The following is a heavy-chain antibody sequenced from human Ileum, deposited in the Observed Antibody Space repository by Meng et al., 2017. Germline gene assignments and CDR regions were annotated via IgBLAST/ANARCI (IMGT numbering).Heavy chain of an antibody. V-gene: IGHV3-7*01. CDR2: IKPDGSEK. CDR1: GFTFRSYW. CDR3: ARDSQSSGWAFDY. D-gene: IGHD6-19*01. Sequence: GESLKISCEASGFTFRSYWMSWVRQVPGKGLEWVATIKPDGSEKYYVDSVKGRFTISRDNAKNSLSLQMNSLRAEDTAFYFCARDSQSSGWAFDYWGQGTLVTVSS. J-gene: IGHJ4*02.